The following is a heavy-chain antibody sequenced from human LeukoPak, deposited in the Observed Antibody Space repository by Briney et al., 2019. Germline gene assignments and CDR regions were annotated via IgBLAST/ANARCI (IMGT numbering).Heavy chain of an antibody. J-gene: IGHJ3*02. CDR3: AGERYDILTGLKSSDDAFDI. D-gene: IGHD3-9*01. CDR1: GFTFSSYW. V-gene: IGHV3-74*01. Sequence: GGSLRLSCAASGFTFSSYWMHWVRQAPGKGLVWVSRINSDGSSTSYADSVKGRFTISRDNAKNTLYLQMNSLRAEDTAVYYCAGERYDILTGLKSSDDAFDIWGQGTMVTVSS. CDR2: INSDGSST.